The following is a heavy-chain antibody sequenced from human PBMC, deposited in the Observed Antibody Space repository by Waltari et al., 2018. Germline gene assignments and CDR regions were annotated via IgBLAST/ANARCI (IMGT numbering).Heavy chain of an antibody. CDR3: ARGGWELPYYYYGMDV. D-gene: IGHD1-26*01. Sequence: QVQLVQSGAEVKKPGASVKVSCKASGYTFTSYDINWLRQATGQGLEWMGWMNPNSGNTGYAQKFQGRVTMTRNTSISTAYMELSSLRSEDTAVYYCARGGWELPYYYYGMDVWGQGTTVTVSS. V-gene: IGHV1-8*02. J-gene: IGHJ6*02. CDR1: GYTFTSYD. CDR2: MNPNSGNT.